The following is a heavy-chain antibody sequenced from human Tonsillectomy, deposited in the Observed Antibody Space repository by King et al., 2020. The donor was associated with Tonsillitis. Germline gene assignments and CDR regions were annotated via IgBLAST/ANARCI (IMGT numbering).Heavy chain of an antibody. D-gene: IGHD1-1*01. V-gene: IGHV4-59*01. CDR3: AGYNWNVGRYD. Sequence: VQLQESGPGLVKPSETLSLTCTVSGGSISSYYWSWIRQPPGKGLEWIGYIYYSGSTNYNPSLKSRVTISVDTSKNQFSLKLSSVTAADTAVYYCAGYNWNVGRYDWGQGTLVTVSS. CDR2: IYYSGST. J-gene: IGHJ4*02. CDR1: GGSISSYY.